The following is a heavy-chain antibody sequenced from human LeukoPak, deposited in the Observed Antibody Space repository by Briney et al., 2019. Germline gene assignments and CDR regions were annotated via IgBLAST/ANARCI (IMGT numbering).Heavy chain of an antibody. CDR1: GFTFSSYA. V-gene: IGHV3-30-3*01. CDR2: ISYDGSNK. Sequence: GGSLRLSCAASGFTFSSYAMHWVRQAPGKGLEWVAFISYDGSNKYYADSVKGRFTISRDNSKNTLYLQMNSLRAEDTAVYYCARAGGYYDSSGYYPLDYWGQGTLVTVSS. D-gene: IGHD3-22*01. J-gene: IGHJ4*02. CDR3: ARAGGYYDSSGYYPLDY.